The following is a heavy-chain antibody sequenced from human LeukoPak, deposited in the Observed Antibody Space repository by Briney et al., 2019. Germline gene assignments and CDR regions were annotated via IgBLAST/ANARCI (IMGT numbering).Heavy chain of an antibody. CDR1: GFTFRNFA. Sequence: GGSLRLSCSASGFTFRNFAIHWVRQAPGKGLEYVSAVSSDGTYTDYADSVKGRFTISRDNSKNTLYLQMNSLRAEDTAIYYCAKDGQLSYWGQGTLVTVSS. CDR2: VSSDGTYT. J-gene: IGHJ4*02. CDR3: AKDGQLSY. D-gene: IGHD6-6*01. V-gene: IGHV3-64*04.